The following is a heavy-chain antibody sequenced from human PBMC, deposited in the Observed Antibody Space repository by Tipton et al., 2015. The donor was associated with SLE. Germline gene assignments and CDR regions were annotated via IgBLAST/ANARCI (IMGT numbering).Heavy chain of an antibody. V-gene: IGHV4-59*08. Sequence: TLSLTCTVSGGSMIAYYWSWIRQSPGKGLEWIGCVYDSGSTNYNPSLKSRVAVSIDTSKNQFSLTLCSGTAADTALYYCSRIREIRWYAMDVVGQGTTV. CDR3: SRIREIRWYAMDV. D-gene: IGHD2-15*01. CDR2: VYDSGST. J-gene: IGHJ6*02. CDR1: GGSMIAYY.